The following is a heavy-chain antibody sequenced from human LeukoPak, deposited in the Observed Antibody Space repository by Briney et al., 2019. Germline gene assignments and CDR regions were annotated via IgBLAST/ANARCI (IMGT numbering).Heavy chain of an antibody. CDR3: GRVDGDSVYRPTDY. V-gene: IGHV3-7*01. D-gene: IGHD5/OR15-5a*01. Sequence: PGGSLRLSCVVSGFSFSNYWMSWVRQAPGKGLEWVASIKKDGNEEKYVDSVKGRFTISRDNGKNLLYLQMNSLIVEDTAVYFCGRVDGDSVYRPTDYWGQGTLVTVST. CDR2: IKKDGNEE. CDR1: GFSFSNYW. J-gene: IGHJ4*02.